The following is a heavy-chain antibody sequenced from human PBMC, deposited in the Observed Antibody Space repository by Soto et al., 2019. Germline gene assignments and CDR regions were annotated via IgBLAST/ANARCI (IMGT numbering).Heavy chain of an antibody. CDR3: ARGSRIAVSGTTRNGMDV. Sequence: QVQLVQSGAEVKKPGASVKVSCKASGYTFSGYYIQWVRQAPGQGLEWMGWINPNSGGTKYAQKFQGLVTMTSDTSITTAYMELRRLTSDDTAVYHCARGSRIAVSGTTRNGMDVWGQGTTVTVSS. CDR2: INPNSGGT. J-gene: IGHJ6*02. CDR1: GYTFSGYY. V-gene: IGHV1-2*04. D-gene: IGHD6-19*01.